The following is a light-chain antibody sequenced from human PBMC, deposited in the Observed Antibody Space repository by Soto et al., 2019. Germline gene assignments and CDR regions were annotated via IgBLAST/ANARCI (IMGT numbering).Light chain of an antibody. J-gene: IGLJ1*01. Sequence: QSVLTQPASVSGSPGQSITISCSGTRSDIGSYNYVAWYQQFRGKTPKILFYGVSNRPSAVSSRFSGSKSGNTASLTISVLQAEDEADYYCISYTGSSTSYVFGSGTKGTVL. CDR1: RSDIGSYNY. CDR2: GVS. V-gene: IGLV2-14*01. CDR3: ISYTGSSTSYV.